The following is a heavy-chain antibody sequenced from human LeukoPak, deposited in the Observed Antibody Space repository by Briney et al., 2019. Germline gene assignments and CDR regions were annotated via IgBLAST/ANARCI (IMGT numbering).Heavy chain of an antibody. CDR2: IYSGGST. CDR1: GFTFSNYA. D-gene: IGHD4-17*01. CDR3: ARTSADYGEVLFDY. Sequence: GGSLRLSCAASGFTFSNYAMSWVRQAPGKGLEWVSVIYSGGSTYYADSVKGRFTISRDNSKNTLYLQMNSLRAEDTAVYYCARTSADYGEVLFDYWGQGTLVTVSS. J-gene: IGHJ4*02. V-gene: IGHV3-53*01.